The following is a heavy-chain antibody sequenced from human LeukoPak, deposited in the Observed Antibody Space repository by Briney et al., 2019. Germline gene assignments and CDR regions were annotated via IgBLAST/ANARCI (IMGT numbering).Heavy chain of an antibody. CDR3: AKDLVVTYYYGSGFDY. D-gene: IGHD3-10*01. CDR1: GFTFSDTW. J-gene: IGHJ4*02. V-gene: IGHV3-48*01. CDR2: IRSSSRTI. Sequence: PGGSLRLSCAASGFTFSDTWMHWVRQAPGKGLEWVSYIRSSSRTIYYADSVKGRFTISRDNAKNTLYLQMNSLRAEDTAVYYCAKDLVVTYYYGSGFDYWGQGTLVTVSS.